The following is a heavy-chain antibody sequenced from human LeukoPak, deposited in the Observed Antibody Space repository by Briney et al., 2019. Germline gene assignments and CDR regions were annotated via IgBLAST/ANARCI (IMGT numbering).Heavy chain of an antibody. D-gene: IGHD3-10*01. Sequence: KPGGSLRLSCAASGFTFSDYSMNWVRQAPGKGLEWVSSITSSGTYIYYADSVKGRFTISRDNAKNSLYLQMNSLRAEDTALYYCAKGYGAYFGSGNYYYIDYWGQGNLVTVSS. CDR1: GFTFSDYS. CDR3: AKGYGAYFGSGNYYYIDY. J-gene: IGHJ4*02. CDR2: ITSSGTYI. V-gene: IGHV3-21*04.